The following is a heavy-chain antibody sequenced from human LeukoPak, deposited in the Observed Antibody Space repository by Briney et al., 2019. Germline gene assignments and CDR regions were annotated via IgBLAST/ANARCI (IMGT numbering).Heavy chain of an antibody. D-gene: IGHD2/OR15-2a*01. CDR3: ARPFLAGGYYMDV. CDR1: GFTFRSYA. Sequence: QPGGSLRLSCAASGFTFRSYAMHWVRQAPGKGLEWVALISYDGSNKYYADSVKGRFTISRDNSKNTLFLQMNSLRADDTAVYYCARPFLAGGYYMDVWGKGTTVTISS. CDR2: ISYDGSNK. J-gene: IGHJ6*03. V-gene: IGHV3-30*04.